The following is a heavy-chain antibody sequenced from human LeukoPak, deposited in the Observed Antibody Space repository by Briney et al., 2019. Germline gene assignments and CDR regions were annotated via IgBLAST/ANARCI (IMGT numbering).Heavy chain of an antibody. Sequence: PGGSLRLSCAASGFTFSDYYMSWIRQAPGKGLEWVSYISCSLTYTNYADSVKGRFTISRDNAKNSLYLQMNSLRAEDTAVYYCARLLGGMIVAAYWGQGTLVSVSS. CDR2: ISCSLTYT. CDR3: ARLLGGMIVAAY. J-gene: IGHJ4*02. D-gene: IGHD3-22*01. V-gene: IGHV3-11*03. CDR1: GFTFSDYY.